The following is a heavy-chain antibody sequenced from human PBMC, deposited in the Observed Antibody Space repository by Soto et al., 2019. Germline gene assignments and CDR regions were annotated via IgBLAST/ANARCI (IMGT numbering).Heavy chain of an antibody. J-gene: IGHJ4*02. CDR2: ISAYNGNT. V-gene: IGHV1-18*01. Sequence: ASVKVSCKASGYTFSTYGLSWVRQAPGQGLEWMGWISAYNGNTNYAQKHQGRFTISRDNSNNTLYLQMNSLRPDDTAVYHSASPVGDFDTYFDYWGPGTLVTVSS. D-gene: IGHD4-17*01. CDR1: GYTFSTYG. CDR3: ASPVGDFDTYFDY.